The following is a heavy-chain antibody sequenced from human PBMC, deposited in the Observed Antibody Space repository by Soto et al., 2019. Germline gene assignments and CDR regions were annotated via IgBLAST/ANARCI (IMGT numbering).Heavy chain of an antibody. CDR3: RVGVAD. Sequence: QVQLVESGGGVVQPGRSLRPSCAASGFNFSSYGMHWVRQAPGTGLELVALMSYDGSKKYYTDSVKGRFTISRDTSKNTLYLQMNSLRAEDTAVYYCRVGVADWGQGTLVTVSS. CDR1: GFNFSSYG. CDR2: MSYDGSKK. V-gene: IGHV3-30*03. J-gene: IGHJ4*02. D-gene: IGHD1-26*01.